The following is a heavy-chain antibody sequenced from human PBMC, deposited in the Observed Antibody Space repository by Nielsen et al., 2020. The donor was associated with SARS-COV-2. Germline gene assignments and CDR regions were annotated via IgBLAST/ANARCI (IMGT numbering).Heavy chain of an antibody. CDR3: ARGPEGRYFDWLLAPNYYGMDV. V-gene: IGHV1-8*01. J-gene: IGHJ6*02. CDR2: MNPNSGNT. D-gene: IGHD3-9*01. CDR1: GYTFTSYD. Sequence: ASVKVSCKASGYTFTSYDINWVRQATGQGLEWMGWMNPNSGNTGYAQKFQGRVTMTRNTSISTAYMELSSLRSEDTAVYYCARGPEGRYFDWLLAPNYYGMDVWGQGTTVTVSS.